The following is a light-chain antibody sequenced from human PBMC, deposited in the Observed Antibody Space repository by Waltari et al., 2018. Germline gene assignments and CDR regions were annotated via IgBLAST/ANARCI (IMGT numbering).Light chain of an antibody. CDR1: DSDVGAYDF. CDR2: EVS. Sequence: QSALTPPASVSGSPGQSITISCSGTDSDVGAYDFGSCYQQHPGKAPHLIIYEVSNRPSGISNRFSASKSGNTASLTISGLQAEDEAYYYCSSYTTSSAPGVFGTGTRVTVL. V-gene: IGLV2-14*01. CDR3: SSYTTSSAPGV. J-gene: IGLJ1*01.